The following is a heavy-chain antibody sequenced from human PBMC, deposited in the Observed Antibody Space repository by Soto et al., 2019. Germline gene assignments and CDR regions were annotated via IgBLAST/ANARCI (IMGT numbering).Heavy chain of an antibody. CDR3: ARSDRYYYYGMDV. Sequence: QVQLQESGPGLVKPSETLSLTCTVSGGSISSYYWSWIRQPPGKGLEWIGYIYYSGSTNYNPSLKSRVTISVDTSKNQFSLKLSSVTAADTAVYYCARSDRYYYYGMDVWGQGTTVTVSS. V-gene: IGHV4-59*01. CDR1: GGSISSYY. J-gene: IGHJ6*02. CDR2: IYYSGST.